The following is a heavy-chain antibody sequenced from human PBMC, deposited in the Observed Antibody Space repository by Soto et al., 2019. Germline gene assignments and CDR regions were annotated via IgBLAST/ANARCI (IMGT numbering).Heavy chain of an antibody. CDR1: GFAFSSYG. V-gene: IGHV3-30*18. CDR2: ISYDANNK. J-gene: IGHJ4*02. CDR3: AKAYAVPAATASFDY. D-gene: IGHD2-2*01. Sequence: GGSLRLSCTTSGFAFSSYGMHWVRQAPGKGLEWLAVISYDANNKYYADFVKGRFSISRDNSKNTLYLQMDSLRAEDTALYYCAKAYAVPAATASFDYWGQGTLVTVSS.